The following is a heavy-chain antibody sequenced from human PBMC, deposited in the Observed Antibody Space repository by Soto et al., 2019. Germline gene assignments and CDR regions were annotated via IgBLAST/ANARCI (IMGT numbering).Heavy chain of an antibody. J-gene: IGHJ3*02. Sequence: SETLSLTCTVSGGSISSGGYYWSWIRQHPGKGLEWIGYIYYSGSTYYNPSLKSRVTISVDTSKNQFSLKLSSVTAADTAVYYCARDRPSFEGAFDIWGQGTMVTVSS. CDR2: IYYSGST. CDR1: GGSISSGGYY. V-gene: IGHV4-31*03. CDR3: ARDRPSFEGAFDI.